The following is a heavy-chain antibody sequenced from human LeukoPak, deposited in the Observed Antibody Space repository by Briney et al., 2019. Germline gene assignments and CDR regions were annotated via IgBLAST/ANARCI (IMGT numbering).Heavy chain of an antibody. CDR3: ARDGTRGYSPSDY. CDR2: IKQDGSEK. D-gene: IGHD5-18*01. CDR1: GFTFTSYW. Sequence: GWSLRLSCAASGFTFTSYWMTWVRQDPGKGLDWVANIKQDGSEKYYVDSVKGRFTISRDNTKDSLYLQMNSLRAEDTAVYYCARDGTRGYSPSDYWHQATLATVSS. V-gene: IGHV3-7*01. J-gene: IGHJ4*02.